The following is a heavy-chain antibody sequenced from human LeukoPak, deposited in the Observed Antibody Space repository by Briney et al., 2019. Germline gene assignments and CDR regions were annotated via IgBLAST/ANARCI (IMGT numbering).Heavy chain of an antibody. D-gene: IGHD5-24*01. V-gene: IGHV4-34*01. J-gene: IGHJ3*02. CDR3: ARLEMPGAFDI. CDR1: GGSFSGYY. CDR2: INHSGST. Sequence: SETLSLTCAVYGGSFSGYYWSWIRQPPGKGLEWIGEINHSGSTYYNPSLKSRVTISVDTSKNQFSLKLSSVTAADTAVYYCARLEMPGAFDIWGQGTMVTVSS.